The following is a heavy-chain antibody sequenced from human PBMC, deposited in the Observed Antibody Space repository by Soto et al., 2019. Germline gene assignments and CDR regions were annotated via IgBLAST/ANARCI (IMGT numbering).Heavy chain of an antibody. Sequence: PGESLKISCKGSGYSFTSYWIGWVRQMPGKGLEWMGIIYPGDSDTRYSPSFQGQVTISADKSISTAYLQWSSLKASDTAMYYCATYRTFYRHSSGWFWQPAYWGQGTLVPVSS. CDR3: ATYRTFYRHSSGWFWQPAY. CDR2: IYPGDSDT. CDR1: GYSFTSYW. D-gene: IGHD6-19*01. J-gene: IGHJ1*01. V-gene: IGHV5-51*01.